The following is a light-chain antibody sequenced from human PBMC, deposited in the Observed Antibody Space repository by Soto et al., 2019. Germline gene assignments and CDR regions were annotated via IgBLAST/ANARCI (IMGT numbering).Light chain of an antibody. CDR1: QSVSIL. J-gene: IGKJ1*01. CDR3: HPYRSSGA. V-gene: IGKV3D-15*01. CDR2: GES. Sequence: RASQSVSILLAWYQQKPGQAPRLLIYGESNRATGIPDRFHASWSGTLCTPTVTRLQSDEFAAYHCHPYRSSGACGQGTKVDIK.